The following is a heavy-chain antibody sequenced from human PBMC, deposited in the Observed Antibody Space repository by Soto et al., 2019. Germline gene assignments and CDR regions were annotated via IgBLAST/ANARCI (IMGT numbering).Heavy chain of an antibody. CDR2: IRTKANNYAT. Sequence: GSLSLSGAASGLTFSGSAMDWVRQASGKGLEWVGRIRTKANNYATAYAVSVKGRFTISRDDSRNTAYLQMNSLKTEDTAVYYCARRLYDFWSGHPKGLDYWGQGTVVTVSS. J-gene: IGHJ4*02. CDR3: ARRLYDFWSGHPKGLDY. CDR1: GLTFSGSA. D-gene: IGHD3-3*01. V-gene: IGHV3-73*01.